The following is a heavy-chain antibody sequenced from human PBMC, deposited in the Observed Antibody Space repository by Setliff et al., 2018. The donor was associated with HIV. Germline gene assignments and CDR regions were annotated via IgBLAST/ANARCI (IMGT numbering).Heavy chain of an antibody. J-gene: IGHJ6*03. CDR1: TFSNFW. Sequence: TFSNFWMTWVRQAPGKGLEWVANIKEDGSETFYVDSVKGRFTISRDNAKNSLYLQMNSLRAEDTAVYYCASSVGTSLYYYYYMDVWGKGTTVTVSS. CDR2: IKEDGSET. CDR3: ASSVGTSLYYYYYMDV. D-gene: IGHD1-26*01. V-gene: IGHV3-7*01.